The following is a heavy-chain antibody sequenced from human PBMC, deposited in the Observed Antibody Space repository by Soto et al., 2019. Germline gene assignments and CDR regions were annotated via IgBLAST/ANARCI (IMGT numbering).Heavy chain of an antibody. Sequence: QVQLVQSGAEVKKPGSSVKVSCKASGGTLSSYAITWVRQAPGQGLEWMGGIIPIFGTANYARKFQGRVTITADXXTXTXXMELSSLISEDTTVYYCASFGTATAHYYDYCAMDGWGQGTTVTVSS. CDR2: IIPIFGTA. CDR3: ASFGTATAHYYDYCAMDG. D-gene: IGHD5-18*01. V-gene: IGHV1-69*12. CDR1: GGTLSSYA. J-gene: IGHJ6*02.